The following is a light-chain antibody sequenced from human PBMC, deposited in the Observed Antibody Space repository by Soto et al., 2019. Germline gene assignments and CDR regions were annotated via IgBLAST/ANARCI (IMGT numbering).Light chain of an antibody. J-gene: IGKJ3*01. Sequence: DIQLTQSPSSLSASVGDRVTITCRTSQSINNYLNWYQHIPGKAPRLLIYATSTLQRGVPPRFRGGGSGTLFTLTISSLQPEDFATYHCQQSYRTPFTFGPGTTADIK. V-gene: IGKV1-39*01. CDR1: QSINNY. CDR3: QQSYRTPFT. CDR2: ATS.